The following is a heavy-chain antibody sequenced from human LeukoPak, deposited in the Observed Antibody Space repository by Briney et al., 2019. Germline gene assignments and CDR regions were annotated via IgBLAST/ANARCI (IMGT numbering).Heavy chain of an antibody. CDR1: GDSVSSNSAT. Sequence: SQTLSLTCAISGDSVSSNSATWNWIRQSPSRGLEWLGRTYYGSKWYYDYALSVKSRISINPDTSKNQFSLQLNSVTPEDTAVYYCAGTGSYFRYWDQGTLVTVSS. CDR2: TYYGSKWYY. V-gene: IGHV6-1*01. J-gene: IGHJ4*02. CDR3: AGTGSYFRY. D-gene: IGHD1-26*01.